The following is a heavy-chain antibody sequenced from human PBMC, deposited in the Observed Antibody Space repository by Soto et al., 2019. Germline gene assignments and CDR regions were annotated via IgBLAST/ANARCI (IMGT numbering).Heavy chain of an antibody. CDR1: GFTFSSYG. CDR2: ISYDGSNK. CDR3: AKDGAVNAFDI. J-gene: IGHJ3*02. V-gene: IGHV3-30*18. D-gene: IGHD4-17*01. Sequence: SLRLSCAASGFTFSSYGMHWVRQAPGKGLEWVAVISYDGSNKYYADSVKGRFTISRDNSKNTLYLQMNSLRAEDTAVYYCAKDGAVNAFDIWGQGTMVTVSS.